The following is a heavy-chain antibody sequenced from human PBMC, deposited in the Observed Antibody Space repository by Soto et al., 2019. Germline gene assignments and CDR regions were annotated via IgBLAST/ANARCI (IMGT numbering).Heavy chain of an antibody. V-gene: IGHV1-2*02. CDR1: GYTFTGNY. D-gene: IGHD3-3*01. J-gene: IGHJ6*02. Sequence: ASMKVSCKASGYTFTGNYIHWVRQAPGQGLEWMGWVNPDNGGTTSAEKFQGRVTMTRDTSVTTAYMELYRLTSDDTAVYYCARDPRPPSGWLGFWEYGMDVWGQGTTVTVSS. CDR2: VNPDNGGT. CDR3: ARDPRPPSGWLGFWEYGMDV.